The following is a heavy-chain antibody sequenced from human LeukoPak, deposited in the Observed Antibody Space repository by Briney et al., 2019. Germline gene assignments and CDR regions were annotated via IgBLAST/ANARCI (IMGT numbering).Heavy chain of an antibody. V-gene: IGHV4-38-2*02. CDR2: IYHSGST. D-gene: IGHD6-19*01. Sequence: PSETLPLTCTVSGGSISSYYWSWIRQPPGKGLEWIGSIYHSGSTYYNPSLKSRVTISVDTSKNQFSLKLSSVTAADTAVYYCARDCSIAVAGRWGPYYYYYMDVWGKGTTVTVSS. CDR3: ARDCSIAVAGRWGPYYYYYMDV. CDR1: GGSISSYY. J-gene: IGHJ6*03.